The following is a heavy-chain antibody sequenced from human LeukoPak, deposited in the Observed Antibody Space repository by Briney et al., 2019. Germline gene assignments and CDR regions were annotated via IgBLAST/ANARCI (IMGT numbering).Heavy chain of an antibody. J-gene: IGHJ4*02. CDR3: ARDSDYGDYFDH. V-gene: IGHV3-21*06. CDR2: ISSSRTYI. Sequence: GGSLRLSCAASDFTFSAYTMNWIRLAPRKGLEWISSISSSRTYIYYADSVQGRFTISRDNAKNSLYLQMNSLRAEDTALYFCARDSDYGDYFDHWGQGTLVTVSS. D-gene: IGHD4-17*01. CDR1: DFTFSAYT.